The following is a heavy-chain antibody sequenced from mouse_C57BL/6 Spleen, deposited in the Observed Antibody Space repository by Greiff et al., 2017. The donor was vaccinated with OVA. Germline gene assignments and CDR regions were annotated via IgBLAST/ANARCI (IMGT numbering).Heavy chain of an antibody. D-gene: IGHD1-1*01. V-gene: IGHV1-69*01. Sequence: QVQLQQPGAELVMPGASVKLSCKASGYTFTSYWMHWVKQRPGQGPEWIGEIDPSDSYTNYNQKFKGKSTLTVDKSSSTAYMQLSSLTSEDSAVYYCARRSYYGSSFAYWGQGTLVTVSA. CDR1: GYTFTSYW. CDR3: ARRSYYGSSFAY. CDR2: IDPSDSYT. J-gene: IGHJ3*01.